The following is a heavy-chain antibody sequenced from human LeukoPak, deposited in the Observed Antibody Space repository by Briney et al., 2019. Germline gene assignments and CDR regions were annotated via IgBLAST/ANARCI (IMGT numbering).Heavy chain of an antibody. V-gene: IGHV1-69*04. Sequence: GASVKVSCKASGGTFSSYAISWVRQAPGQGLEWMGRIIPILGIANYAQKFQGRVTITADKSTSTAYMELSSLRSEDTAVYYCARDGTTAAPFDYWGQGTLVTVSS. CDR2: IIPILGIA. CDR1: GGTFSSYA. CDR3: ARDGTTAAPFDY. J-gene: IGHJ4*02. D-gene: IGHD1-7*01.